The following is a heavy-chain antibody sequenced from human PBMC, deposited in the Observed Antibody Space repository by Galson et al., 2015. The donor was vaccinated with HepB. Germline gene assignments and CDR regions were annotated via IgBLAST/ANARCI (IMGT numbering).Heavy chain of an antibody. Sequence: SVKVSCKASGYTFTSYGISWVRQAPGQGLEWMGWVSAYNGNTNYAQKLQGRVTMTTDTSTSTAYMELRSLRSDDTAVYYCGLKLGAIAAADTAIDYWGQGTLVTVSS. D-gene: IGHD6-13*01. J-gene: IGHJ4*02. CDR2: VSAYNGNT. CDR3: GLKLGAIAAADTAIDY. V-gene: IGHV1-18*04. CDR1: GYTFTSYG.